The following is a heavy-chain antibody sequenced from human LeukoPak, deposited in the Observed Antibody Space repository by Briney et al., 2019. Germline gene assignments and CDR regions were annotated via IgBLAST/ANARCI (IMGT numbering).Heavy chain of an antibody. V-gene: IGHV3-23*01. CDR3: AKDSSSWYGLTFDY. J-gene: IGHJ4*02. D-gene: IGHD6-13*01. CDR1: GFTFSSYA. Sequence: GGSLRLSCAASGFTFSSYAMSWVRQAPGKGLEWVSAISGSGGSTYYADSVRGRFTISRDNSKNTLYLQMNSLRAEDTAVYYCAKDSSSWYGLTFDYWGQGTLVTVSS. CDR2: ISGSGGST.